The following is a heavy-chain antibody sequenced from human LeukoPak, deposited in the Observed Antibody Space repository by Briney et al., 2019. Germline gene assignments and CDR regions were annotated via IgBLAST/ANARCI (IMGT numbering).Heavy chain of an antibody. CDR3: AKDNRNDYGDYFFDC. D-gene: IGHD4-17*01. V-gene: IGHV3-30*18. Sequence: GGSLRLSCAASGFTFSNYGMHWVRQAPGKGLEWVAVIAYDGSNKYYADSVKGRFTISRDNSKNTLYLRINSLRPEHTAVYSCAKDNRNDYGDYFFDCWGQGTLVTVSS. CDR2: IAYDGSNK. J-gene: IGHJ4*02. CDR1: GFTFSNYG.